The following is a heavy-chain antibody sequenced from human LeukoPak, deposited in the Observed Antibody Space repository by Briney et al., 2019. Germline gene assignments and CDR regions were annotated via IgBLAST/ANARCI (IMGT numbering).Heavy chain of an antibody. J-gene: IGHJ5*02. D-gene: IGHD5-24*01. CDR1: GGSISSYY. CDR2: IYYSGST. CDR3: ARARDGHINNWFDP. Sequence: NPSETLSLTCTVSGGSISSYYWSWIRQPPGKGLEWIGYIYYSGSTEYNPSLKSRVTISVDTSKNQFSLKMSSVTAADTAVCYCARARDGHINNWFDPWGQGTLVTVSS. V-gene: IGHV4-59*01.